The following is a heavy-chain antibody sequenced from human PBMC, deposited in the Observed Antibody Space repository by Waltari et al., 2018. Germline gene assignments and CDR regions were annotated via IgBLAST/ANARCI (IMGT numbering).Heavy chain of an antibody. V-gene: IGHV1-69*05. CDR2: IIPIFGTA. CDR3: ARGAYDPFCGGDCSNAFDI. Sequence: QVQLVQSGAEVKKPGSSVKVSCKASGGTFSSYAISWVRQAPGQGLEWMGGIIPIFGTANYAQKFQGRVTITTDESTSTAYMELSSLRSEDTAVYYCARGAYDPFCGGDCSNAFDIWGQGTMVTVSS. J-gene: IGHJ3*02. D-gene: IGHD2-21*01. CDR1: GGTFSSYA.